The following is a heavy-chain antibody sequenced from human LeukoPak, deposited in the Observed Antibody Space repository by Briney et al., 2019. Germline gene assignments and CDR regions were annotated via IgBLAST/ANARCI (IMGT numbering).Heavy chain of an antibody. V-gene: IGHV3-23*01. Sequence: GGSLRLSCAASGFTFSSYAMSWVRQAPGKGLEWVSAISGSGGSTYYADSVKGRFTISRDNSKNTLYLQMNSLRAEDTAVYYCAKGPAGHYYGSGSYYNGFDYWGLGTLVTVSS. CDR3: AKGPAGHYYGSGSYYNGFDY. J-gene: IGHJ4*02. CDR1: GFTFSSYA. D-gene: IGHD3-10*01. CDR2: ISGSGGST.